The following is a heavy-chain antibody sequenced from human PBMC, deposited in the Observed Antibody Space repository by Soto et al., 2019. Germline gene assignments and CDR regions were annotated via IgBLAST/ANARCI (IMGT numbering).Heavy chain of an antibody. CDR1: GGSISSYY. V-gene: IGHV4-59*01. CDR2: IYYSGST. D-gene: IGHD4-17*01. J-gene: IGHJ6*03. Sequence: PSETLSLTCTVSGGSISSYYWSWIRQPPGKGLEWIGYIYYSGSTNYNPSLKSRVTISVDTSKNQFSLKLSSVTAADTAVYYCARGPSPLQDYGDYNYYYYYMDVWGKGTTVTVSS. CDR3: ARGPSPLQDYGDYNYYYYYMDV.